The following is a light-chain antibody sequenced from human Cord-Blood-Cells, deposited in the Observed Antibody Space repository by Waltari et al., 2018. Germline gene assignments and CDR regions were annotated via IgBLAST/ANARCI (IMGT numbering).Light chain of an antibody. V-gene: IGKV1-5*03. CDR1: QSISSW. CDR3: QQYNSYSWT. Sequence: IQLPQSPSTRFAPVGDRSTITCRASQSISSWLTRYHQKPGKAAKPQIYKSSRLEIGAPSRFSGSGSGKEFNLNISRHQTDDFATYYCQQYNSYSWTFGQGTKVEIK. CDR2: KSS. J-gene: IGKJ1*01.